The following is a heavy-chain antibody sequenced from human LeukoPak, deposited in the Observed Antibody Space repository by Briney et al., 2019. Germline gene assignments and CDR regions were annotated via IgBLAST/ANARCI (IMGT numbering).Heavy chain of an antibody. Sequence: SETLSLTCTVSGGSISSFHWSWIRQPPGKGLEWIGLISNTGSTGYSPSLKSRVTISGDTSKNQISLKLTSVTAADTAVYYCASFVYSTSSGFFDYWGQGTLVTVSS. CDR2: ISNTGST. J-gene: IGHJ4*02. CDR1: GGSISSFH. CDR3: ASFVYSTSSGFFDY. V-gene: IGHV4-59*01. D-gene: IGHD6-6*01.